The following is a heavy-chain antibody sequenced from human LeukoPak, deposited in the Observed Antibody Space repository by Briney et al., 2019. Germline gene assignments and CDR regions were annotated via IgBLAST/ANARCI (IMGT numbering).Heavy chain of an antibody. CDR2: IYHSGST. D-gene: IGHD3-10*01. CDR3: ARVPGEYYFDY. CDR1: GYSISSGYY. J-gene: IGHJ4*02. V-gene: IGHV4-38-2*01. Sequence: KPSETLSLTCAVSGYSISSGYYWGWIRQPPGKGLEWTGSIYHSGSTYYNPSLKSRVTISVDTSKNQFSLKLSSVTAADTAVYYCARVPGEYYFDYWGQGTLVTVSS.